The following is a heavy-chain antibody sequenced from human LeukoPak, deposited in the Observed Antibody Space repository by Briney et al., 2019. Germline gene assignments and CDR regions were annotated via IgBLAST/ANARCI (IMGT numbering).Heavy chain of an antibody. CDR1: GFTFSSYG. D-gene: IGHD5-12*01. CDR2: IWYDGSKK. V-gene: IGHV3-33*01. J-gene: IGHJ4*02. CDR3: ARGPSAYPKCFDY. Sequence: GGSLRLSCAASGFTFSSYGMHWVRQAPGKGLEWVALIWYDGSKKFYTDSVKGRFTISRDNSKNTLYLQMNSLRAEDTAVYYCARGPSAYPKCFDYWGQGTLVTVSS.